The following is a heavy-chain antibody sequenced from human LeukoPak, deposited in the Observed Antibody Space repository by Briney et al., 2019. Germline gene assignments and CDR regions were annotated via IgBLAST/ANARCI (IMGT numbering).Heavy chain of an antibody. V-gene: IGHV4-59*12. CDR3: ARGQWFGDAYYFDY. CDR1: GGSISSYY. Sequence: PSETLSLTCTVSGGSISSYYWSWIRQPPGKGLEWIGYIYYSGSTNYNPSLKSRVTISVDTSKNQFSLKLSSVTAADTAVYYCARGQWFGDAYYFDYWGQGTLVTVSS. CDR2: IYYSGST. J-gene: IGHJ4*02. D-gene: IGHD3-10*01.